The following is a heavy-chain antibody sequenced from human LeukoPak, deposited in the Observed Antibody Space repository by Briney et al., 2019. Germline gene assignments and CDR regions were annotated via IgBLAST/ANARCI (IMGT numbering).Heavy chain of an antibody. V-gene: IGHV3-30*18. CDR2: ISYDGSNK. D-gene: IGHD3-16*01. CDR1: GFTFSSYG. CDR3: AKDRGSWYDYVWGSSVLDY. Sequence: PGRSLRLSCAASGFTFSSYGMHWVHQAPGKGLEWVAVISYDGSNKYYADSVKGRFTISRDNSKNTLYLQMNSLRAEDTAVYYCAKDRGSWYDYVWGSSVLDYWGQGTLVTVSS. J-gene: IGHJ4*02.